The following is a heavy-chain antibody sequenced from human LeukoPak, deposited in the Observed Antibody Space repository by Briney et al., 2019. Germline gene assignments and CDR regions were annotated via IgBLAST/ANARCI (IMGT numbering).Heavy chain of an antibody. CDR2: IYTSGST. J-gene: IGHJ6*02. V-gene: IGHV4-61*02. CDR1: GGSISSGSYY. Sequence: SQTLSLTCTVSGGSISSGSYYWSWIRQPAGTGLEWIGRIYTSGSTNYNPSLKSRVTISVDTSKNQFSLKLSSVTAADTAVYYCARDPTAQGYYYYGMDVWGQGTTVTVSS. D-gene: IGHD2-21*02. CDR3: ARDPTAQGYYYYGMDV.